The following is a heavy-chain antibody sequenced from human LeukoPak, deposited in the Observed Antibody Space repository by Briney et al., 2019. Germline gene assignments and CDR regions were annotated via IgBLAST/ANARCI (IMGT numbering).Heavy chain of an antibody. Sequence: EGSLRLSCAASGFTVSSYYMSWVRQAPGKGLEWVSVIYSGGSTYYADSVKGRFTISRDNSKSTLYLQMNSLRAEDTAVYYCARDRGCGDCYPPANDAFDIWGQGTMVTVSS. J-gene: IGHJ3*02. CDR2: IYSGGST. CDR1: GFTVSSYY. D-gene: IGHD2-21*02. CDR3: ARDRGCGDCYPPANDAFDI. V-gene: IGHV3-66*01.